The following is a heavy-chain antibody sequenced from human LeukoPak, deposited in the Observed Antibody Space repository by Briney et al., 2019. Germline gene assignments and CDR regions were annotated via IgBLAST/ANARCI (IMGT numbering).Heavy chain of an antibody. J-gene: IGHJ5*02. CDR2: IYYSGST. D-gene: IGHD3-10*02. Sequence: SQTLSLTCTVSGGSISSGGYYWSWIRQHPGKGLEWIGYIYYSGSTYYNPSLNSRVTISVDTSMNQFSLQLSSGTAAVTAVHSCARDTGGDLVRPHPSGFDPWGQGTLVTVSS. CDR3: ARDTGGDLVRPHPSGFDP. V-gene: IGHV4-31*03. CDR1: GGSISSGGYY.